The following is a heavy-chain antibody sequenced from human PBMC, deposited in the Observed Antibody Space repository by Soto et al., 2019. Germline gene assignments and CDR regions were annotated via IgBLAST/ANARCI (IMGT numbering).Heavy chain of an antibody. J-gene: IGHJ5*01. D-gene: IGHD2-2*01. CDR3: ASRQPARPHS. CDR1: GFTFRSYT. CDR2: ILYDGRNT. Sequence: GGPLRLSCAASGFTFRSYTMHWVRKAPGKGLGWWAVILYDGRNTNSADSAKGRSTISRDNSKNTLFLQVKSLKPDDTAVYYCASRQPARPHSWGHGTLATVSS. V-gene: IGHV3-30-3*01.